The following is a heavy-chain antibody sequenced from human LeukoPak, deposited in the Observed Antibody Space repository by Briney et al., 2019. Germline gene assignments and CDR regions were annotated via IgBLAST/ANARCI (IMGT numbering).Heavy chain of an antibody. Sequence: GGSLRLSCAASGFTFSTYAMHWVRQAPGKGREWVAVISYDGSNKYYADSVKGRFTIFRDNSKDTLYLQMDSLRAEDTAVYSCARDIAAAGTSFDYWGQGILVTVSS. D-gene: IGHD6-13*01. CDR1: GFTFSTYA. CDR3: ARDIAAAGTSFDY. J-gene: IGHJ4*02. V-gene: IGHV3-30-3*01. CDR2: ISYDGSNK.